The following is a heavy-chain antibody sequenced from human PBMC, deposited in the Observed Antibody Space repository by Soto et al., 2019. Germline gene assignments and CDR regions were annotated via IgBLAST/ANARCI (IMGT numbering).Heavy chain of an antibody. J-gene: IGHJ4*01. CDR1: GYTFTSYD. CDR3: ARGYCSGGTCYDK. CDR2: MNPNSGNT. V-gene: IGHV1-8*01. Sequence: ASVKVSCKASGYTFTSYDINWVRQATGQGLEWMVWMNPNSGNTGYAQRFQGRVTMTRNTSISTAYMELSSLRSEDTAVYYCARGYCSGGTCYDKWGXGTLVTVSS. D-gene: IGHD2-15*01.